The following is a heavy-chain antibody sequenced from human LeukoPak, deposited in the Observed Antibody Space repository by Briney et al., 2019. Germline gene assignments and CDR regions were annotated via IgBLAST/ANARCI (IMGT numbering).Heavy chain of an antibody. CDR2: INHSGST. J-gene: IGHJ4*02. V-gene: IGHV4-34*01. D-gene: IGHD2-2*01. CDR3: ARGYCSSTSCYLGHDY. Sequence: KPSETLSLTCAVYGGSFSGYYWSWIRQPPGKGLEWIGEINHSGSTNYNPSLKSRVTISVDTSKNQFSLKLSSVTAADTAVYYCARGYCSSTSCYLGHDYWGQRTLVTVSS. CDR1: GGSFSGYY.